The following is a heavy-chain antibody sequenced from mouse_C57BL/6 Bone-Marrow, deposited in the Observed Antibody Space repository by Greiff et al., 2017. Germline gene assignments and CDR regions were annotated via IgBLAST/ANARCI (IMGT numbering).Heavy chain of an antibody. CDR1: GYTFTSYW. Sequence: EVQLQQSGAELAKPGASVKLSCKASGYTFTSYWMHWVKQRPGQGLEWIGAIYPGNSDTSYNQKFKGKAKLTAVTSASTAYMELSSLTNEDSAVYYCTREGGYYFDYWGQGTTLTVSS. J-gene: IGHJ2*01. CDR3: TREGGYYFDY. CDR2: IYPGNSDT. V-gene: IGHV1-5*01.